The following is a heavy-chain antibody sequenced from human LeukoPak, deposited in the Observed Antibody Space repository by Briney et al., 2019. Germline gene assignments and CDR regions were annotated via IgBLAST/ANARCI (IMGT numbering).Heavy chain of an antibody. CDR3: ARDILAGGANDVLDI. V-gene: IGHV1-18*01. J-gene: IGHJ3*02. CDR1: GYTFTSYG. CDR2: ISVYNGNT. Sequence: ASVKVSCKASGYTFTSYGISWVRQAPGQGLEWMGWISVYNGNTNYAQNLQGRVTMTTDTSTSTAYMEVRSLRSDDTAMYYCARDILAGGANDVLDIWGQGTMVIVSS. D-gene: IGHD2-2*02.